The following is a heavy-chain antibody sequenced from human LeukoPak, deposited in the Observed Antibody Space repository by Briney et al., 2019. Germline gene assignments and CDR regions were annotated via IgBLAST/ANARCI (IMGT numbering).Heavy chain of an antibody. CDR2: LDPEDGET. V-gene: IGHV1-24*01. J-gene: IGHJ4*02. D-gene: IGHD3-9*01. CDR1: GYTLTELS. CDR3: ATPSFDSLLYYFDY. Sequence: GASVKVSCKVSGYTLTELSMHWVRQAPGKGLEWMGGLDPEDGETIYAQKFQGRVTMTEDTSTDTAYMELSSLRSEDTAVYYCATPSFDSLLYYFDYWGQGTLVTVSS.